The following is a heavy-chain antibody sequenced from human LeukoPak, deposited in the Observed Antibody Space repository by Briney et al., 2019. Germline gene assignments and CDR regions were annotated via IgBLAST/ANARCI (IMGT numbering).Heavy chain of an antibody. J-gene: IGHJ5*02. Sequence: PSQTLSLTCTVSGGSISSGRYYWSWIRQPAGKGLEWIGRIYTSGSINYNSSLKSRVTISLDTSKNHFSLKLSSVTAADTAVYYCARELNLVRAVSYNWFDPWGQGTLVTVSS. CDR2: IYTSGSI. CDR1: GGSISSGRYY. D-gene: IGHD3-10*01. CDR3: ARELNLVRAVSYNWFDP. V-gene: IGHV4-61*02.